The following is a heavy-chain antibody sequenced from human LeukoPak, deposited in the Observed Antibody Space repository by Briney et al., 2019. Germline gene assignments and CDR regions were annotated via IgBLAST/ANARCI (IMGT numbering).Heavy chain of an antibody. CDR1: GGTVSSYA. V-gene: IGHV1-69*05. CDR3: ARVMTTVVKEVWEAFDI. J-gene: IGHJ3*02. D-gene: IGHD4-23*01. Sequence: ASVKVSCKASGGTVSSYAISWVRQAPGQGLEWMGGIILIFGTANYAQKFQGRVTITTDESTSTAYMELSSLRSEDTAVYYCARVMTTVVKEVWEAFDIWGQGTMVTVSS. CDR2: IILIFGTA.